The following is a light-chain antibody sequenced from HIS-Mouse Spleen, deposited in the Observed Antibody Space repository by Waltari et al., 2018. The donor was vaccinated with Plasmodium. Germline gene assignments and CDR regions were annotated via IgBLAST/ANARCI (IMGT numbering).Light chain of an antibody. CDR2: AAS. V-gene: IGKV3-11*01. J-gene: IGKJ4*01. Sequence: EIVLTQSPATLSLSPGERATLSCRASQSVSSYLAWYQQKPGQAPRLLIYAASNRATGIPGRFGGSGSGTDFTLTISSLEPEDVAVYCCQQRSNWPLFGGGTKVEIK. CDR3: QQRSNWPL. CDR1: QSVSSY.